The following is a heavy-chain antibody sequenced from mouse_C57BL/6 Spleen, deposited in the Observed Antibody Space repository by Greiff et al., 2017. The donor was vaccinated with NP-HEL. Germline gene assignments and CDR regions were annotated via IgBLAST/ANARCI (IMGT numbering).Heavy chain of an antibody. CDR2: IYPGSGST. CDR3: ARKGILATVGAY. D-gene: IGHD1-1*01. V-gene: IGHV1-55*01. CDR1: GYTFTSYW. J-gene: IGHJ3*01. Sequence: QVQLQQSGAELVKPGASVKMSCKASGYTFTSYWITWVKQRPGQGLEWIGDIYPGSGSTNYNEKFKSKATLTVDTSSSTAYMQLSSLTSEDSAVYYCARKGILATVGAYWGQGTLVTVSA.